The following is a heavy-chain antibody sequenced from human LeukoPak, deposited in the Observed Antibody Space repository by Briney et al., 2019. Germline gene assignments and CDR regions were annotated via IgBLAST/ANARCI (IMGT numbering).Heavy chain of an antibody. CDR2: IYTSGST. CDR3: ARVQNYDFWSGYSDY. D-gene: IGHD3-3*01. V-gene: IGHV4-61*02. J-gene: IGHJ4*02. CDR1: GGSISSGNYY. Sequence: SETLSLTCTVSGGSISSGNYYWSWIRQPAGKGLEWIGRIYTSGSTNYNPSLKSRVTISGDTSKNQFSLKLSSVTAADTAVYYCARVQNYDFWSGYSDYWGQGTLVTVSS.